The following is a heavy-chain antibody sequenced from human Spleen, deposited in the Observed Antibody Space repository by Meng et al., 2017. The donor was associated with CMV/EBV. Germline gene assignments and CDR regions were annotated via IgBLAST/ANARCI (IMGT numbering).Heavy chain of an antibody. V-gene: IGHV3-21*04. Sequence: GESLKISCAASGFTFSSYSMNWVRQAPGKGLEWVSSISSSSSYIYYADSVKGRFTISRDNAKNSLYLQMNSLRAEDTAVYYCAKDGAKVGRFLEWAYNYYGMDVWGQGTTVTVSS. CDR1: GFTFSSYS. J-gene: IGHJ6*02. D-gene: IGHD3-3*01. CDR2: ISSSSSYI. CDR3: AKDGAKVGRFLEWAYNYYGMDV.